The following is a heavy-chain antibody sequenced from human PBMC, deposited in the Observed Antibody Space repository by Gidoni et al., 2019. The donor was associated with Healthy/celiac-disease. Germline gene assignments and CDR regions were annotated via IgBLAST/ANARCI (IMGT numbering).Heavy chain of an antibody. Sequence: QVQLVESGGGVVQPGRSLRLSCAASGFTFSSYAMHWVRPAPGKGLEWVAVISYDGSNKYYADSVKGRFTISRDNSKNTLYLQMNSLRAEDTAVYYCARDPEGYDSSGYYLDYWGQGTLVTVSS. CDR1: GFTFSSYA. D-gene: IGHD3-22*01. V-gene: IGHV3-30-3*01. CDR3: ARDPEGYDSSGYYLDY. CDR2: ISYDGSNK. J-gene: IGHJ4*02.